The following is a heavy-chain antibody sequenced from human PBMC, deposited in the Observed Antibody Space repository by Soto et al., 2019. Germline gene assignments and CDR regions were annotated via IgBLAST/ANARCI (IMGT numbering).Heavy chain of an antibody. J-gene: IGHJ6*02. CDR3: IEVRGVVGYYGMDV. V-gene: IGHV3-23*01. CDR1: GFTFSSYA. D-gene: IGHD3-10*01. Sequence: PGGSPRLSCAASGFTFSSYAMSWVRQAPGKGLEWVSAISGSGGSTYYADSVKGRFTIPRDNSKNTLYLQMNSLRAEDTAVYYCIEVRGVVGYYGMDVWGQGTTVTVSS. CDR2: ISGSGGST.